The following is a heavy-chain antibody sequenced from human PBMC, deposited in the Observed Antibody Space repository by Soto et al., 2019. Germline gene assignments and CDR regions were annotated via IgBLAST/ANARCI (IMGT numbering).Heavy chain of an antibody. D-gene: IGHD1-26*01. CDR1: GFTFSSYG. Sequence: QMQLVESGRGVVQPGRSLRLSCAASGFTFSSYGMHWVRQAPGKGLEWVAVISYDGSNKYYADSVKGRFTISRDNSKNTLYLQMNSLRAEDTAVYYCANDSLSQWEPPSDWGQGTLVTVSS. CDR2: ISYDGSNK. CDR3: ANDSLSQWEPPSD. J-gene: IGHJ1*01. V-gene: IGHV3-30*18.